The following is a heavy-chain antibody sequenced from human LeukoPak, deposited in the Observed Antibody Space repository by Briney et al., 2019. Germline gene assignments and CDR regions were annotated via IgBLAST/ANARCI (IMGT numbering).Heavy chain of an antibody. Sequence: SETLSLTCTVSGYSISSGYYWGWIRQPPGKGLEWIGSIYHSGSTYYNPSLKSRVTISVDTSKNQFSLKLSSVTAADTAMYYCARAAPCSGGSCYEDNWFDPWGQGTLVTVSS. D-gene: IGHD2-15*01. CDR1: GYSISSGYY. J-gene: IGHJ5*02. CDR2: IYHSGST. V-gene: IGHV4-38-2*02. CDR3: ARAAPCSGGSCYEDNWFDP.